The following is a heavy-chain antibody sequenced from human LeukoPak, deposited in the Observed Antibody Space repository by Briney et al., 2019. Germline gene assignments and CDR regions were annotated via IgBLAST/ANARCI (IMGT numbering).Heavy chain of an antibody. V-gene: IGHV4-39*07. J-gene: IGHJ4*02. CDR3: ARGSTHYDSSGYYNFDY. Sequence: PSETLSLTCTVSGGSISSSSYYWGWIRQPPGKGLEWIGSIYYSGSTYYNPSLKSRVTISVDTSKNQFSLKLSSVTAADTAVYYCARGSTHYDSSGYYNFDYWGQGTLVTVSS. CDR2: IYYSGST. D-gene: IGHD3-22*01. CDR1: GGSISSSSYY.